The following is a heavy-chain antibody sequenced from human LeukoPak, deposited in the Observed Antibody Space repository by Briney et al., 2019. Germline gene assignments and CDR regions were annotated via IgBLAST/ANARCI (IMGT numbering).Heavy chain of an antibody. D-gene: IGHD3-16*02. V-gene: IGHV3-30*04. Sequence: GSLRLSCAASGFTFSSYAMHWVRQAPGKGLEWVAVISYDGTNKYYADSVKGRFTISRDNSKNTLYLQLNSLRAEDTAVYYCASGFRSDSWGQGTLVTVSS. CDR3: ASGFRSDS. J-gene: IGHJ4*02. CDR2: ISYDGTNK. CDR1: GFTFSSYA.